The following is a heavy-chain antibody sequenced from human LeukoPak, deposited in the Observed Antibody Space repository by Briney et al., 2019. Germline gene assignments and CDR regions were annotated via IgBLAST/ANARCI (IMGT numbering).Heavy chain of an antibody. CDR1: GFTSSSYA. J-gene: IGHJ4*02. Sequence: GGSLRLSCVASGFTSSSYAMLWVLQAPGKGLERGAVISYYGSNKYYADSVKGRLTISRDNSKNTLYLQMNSMRAEDTAVYYCARDGSGSYYNPTFDNWGQGTLVTVSS. CDR2: ISYYGSNK. CDR3: ARDGSGSYYNPTFDN. V-gene: IGHV3-30*04. D-gene: IGHD3-10*01.